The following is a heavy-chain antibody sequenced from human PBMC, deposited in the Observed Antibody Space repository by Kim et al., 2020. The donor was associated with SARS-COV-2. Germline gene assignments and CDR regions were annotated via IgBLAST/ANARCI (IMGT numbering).Heavy chain of an antibody. D-gene: IGHD4-4*01. CDR2: INHSGST. Sequence: SETLSLTCAVYGGSFSGYYWSWIRQPPGKGLEWIGEINHSGSTNYNPSLKSRVTISVDTSKNQFSLKLSSVTAADTAVYYCARRRSSNYGLTYGMDVWGQGTTVTVSS. V-gene: IGHV4-34*01. CDR3: ARRRSSNYGLTYGMDV. J-gene: IGHJ6*02. CDR1: GGSFSGYY.